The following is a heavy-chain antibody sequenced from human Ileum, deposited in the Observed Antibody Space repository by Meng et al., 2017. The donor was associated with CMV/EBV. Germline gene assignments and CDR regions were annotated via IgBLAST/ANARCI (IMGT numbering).Heavy chain of an antibody. CDR2: LRTSGTI. CDR1: GGSISDYH. V-gene: IGHV4-4*07. CDR3: GRAGARGVPVDI. J-gene: IGHJ4*02. D-gene: IGHD3-10*01. Sequence: QMQLQRSGPGLVKPSATLSLTCSVSGGSISDYHWTWIRKSAGKGLQWLGRLRTSGTIDHNPSFKSRVTLSIDTSKNQFSLKLPSVTAADTAVYYCGRAGARGVPVDIWGQGTLVTVSS.